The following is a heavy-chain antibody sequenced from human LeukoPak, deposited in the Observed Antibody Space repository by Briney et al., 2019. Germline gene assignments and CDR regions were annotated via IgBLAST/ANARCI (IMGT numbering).Heavy chain of an antibody. Sequence: AGGSLRLSCAASGFTFSSYEMNWVRQAPGNGLEWVSYISSSGSTIYYADSVKGRFTISRDNAKNSLYLQMNSLRAEDTAVYYCARDNSVRDEAWWFNPWGQGTLVTVSS. CDR2: ISSSGSTI. CDR1: GFTFSSYE. CDR3: ARDNSVRDEAWWFNP. D-gene: IGHD5-24*01. V-gene: IGHV3-48*03. J-gene: IGHJ5*02.